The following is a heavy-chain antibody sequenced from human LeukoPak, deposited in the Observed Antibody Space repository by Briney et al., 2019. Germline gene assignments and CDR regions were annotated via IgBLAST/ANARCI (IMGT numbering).Heavy chain of an antibody. J-gene: IGHJ4*02. CDR2: IKQDSSKK. D-gene: IGHD5-24*01. CDR3: TRVGYIDEGIDY. CDR1: GFPFSSYW. V-gene: IGHV3-7*04. Sequence: GGSLRLSCVASGFPFSSYWMTWVRQAPGKGLEWVANIKQDSSKKSYVDSVKGRFTISRDNAKNSLYLQMNSLRAEDTAIYYCTRVGYIDEGIDYWGQGTLVTVTS.